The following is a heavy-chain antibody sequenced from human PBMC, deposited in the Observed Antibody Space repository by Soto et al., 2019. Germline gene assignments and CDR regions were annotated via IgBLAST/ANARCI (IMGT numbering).Heavy chain of an antibody. J-gene: IGHJ5*02. D-gene: IGHD3-22*01. CDR1: GYSFTSYW. V-gene: IGHV5-10-1*01. CDR3: ARKDSSGYSNWFDP. Sequence: GESLKISCKGSGYSFTSYWISWVRQMPGKGLEWMGRIDPSDSYTNYSPSFQGHVTISADKSISTAYLHWNSLKASDSATYYCARKDSSGYSNWFDPWGQGTLVTVSS. CDR2: IDPSDSYT.